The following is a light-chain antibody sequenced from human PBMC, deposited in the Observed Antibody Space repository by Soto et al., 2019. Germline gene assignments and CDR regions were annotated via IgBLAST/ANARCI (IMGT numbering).Light chain of an antibody. V-gene: IGKV1-12*01. CDR2: GAS. CDR1: QGISNW. Sequence: DIQMTQSPSSVSASVGDRVTITCRASQGISNWLAWYQQQPGKARKLLIYGASSLQSGVPSRFSGGGSGTHFTLIISSLQPEDFATYYCQQANTFLPLTFGGGTKVEI. J-gene: IGKJ4*01. CDR3: QQANTFLPLT.